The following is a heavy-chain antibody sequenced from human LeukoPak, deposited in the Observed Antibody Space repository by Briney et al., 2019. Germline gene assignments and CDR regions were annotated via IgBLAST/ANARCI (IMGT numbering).Heavy chain of an antibody. CDR3: ARGLGYSSSWYYFDY. CDR2: IYSGGST. D-gene: IGHD6-13*01. V-gene: IGHV3-53*01. J-gene: IGHJ4*02. Sequence: GGSLRLSCAASGFTVSGNYMSWVRQAPGKGLEWVSVIYSGGSTYYADSVKGRFTISRDNSKNTLYLQMNSLRAEDTAVYYCARGLGYSSSWYYFDYWGQGTLVTVSS. CDR1: GFTVSGNY.